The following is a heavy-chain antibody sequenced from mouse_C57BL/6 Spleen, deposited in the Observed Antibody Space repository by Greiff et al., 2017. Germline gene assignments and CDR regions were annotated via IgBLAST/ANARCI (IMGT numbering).Heavy chain of an antibody. Sequence: VHLVESGAELVRPGASVTLSCKASGYTFTDYEMHWVKQTPVHGLEWIGAIDPETGGTAYNQKFKGKAILTADKSSSTAYMELRSLTSEDSAVYYCTRENWFAYWGQGTLVTVSA. J-gene: IGHJ3*01. CDR3: TRENWFAY. V-gene: IGHV1-15*01. CDR2: IDPETGGT. CDR1: GYTFTDYE.